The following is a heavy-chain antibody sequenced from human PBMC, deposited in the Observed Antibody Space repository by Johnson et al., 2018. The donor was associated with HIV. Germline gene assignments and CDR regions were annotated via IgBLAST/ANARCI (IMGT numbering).Heavy chain of an antibody. CDR2: ISFDGNLK. V-gene: IGHV3-33*08. J-gene: IGHJ3*02. Sequence: QVKLVESGGGVVQPGKSLTLSCVVSGLSFNNYGIHWVRQAPGKGPEWVAVISFDGNLKKYADSVKGRFSISRDDSRNTLHMQMNSLKTDDTGVYYCWAQWTVITFGGPSAFDIWGQGTVVTVSS. CDR3: WAQWTVITFGGPSAFDI. D-gene: IGHD3-16*01. CDR1: GLSFNNYG.